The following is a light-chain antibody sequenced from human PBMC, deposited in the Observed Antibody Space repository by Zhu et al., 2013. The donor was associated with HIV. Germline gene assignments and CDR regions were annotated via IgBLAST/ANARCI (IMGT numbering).Light chain of an antibody. J-gene: IGKJ5*01. CDR2: STY. CDR3: QQYHKWPPVT. Sequence: EVVMTQFPATLSVSPGERATLSCGASQSVGTNLAWYQQKPGQAPRLLIYSTYTRATGIPARFSGSGSGTEFTLTISSLQSEDFAIYYCQQYHKWPPVTFGQGTRLEIK. CDR1: QSVGTN. V-gene: IGKV3-15*01.